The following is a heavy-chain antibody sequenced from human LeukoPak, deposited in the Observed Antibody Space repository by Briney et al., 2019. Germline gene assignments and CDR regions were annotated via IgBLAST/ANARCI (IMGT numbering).Heavy chain of an antibody. CDR3: ARVYQLGEAFDI. CDR2: ISAYNANT. D-gene: IGHD3-16*01. V-gene: IGHV1-18*01. Sequence: GASVKVSCKASGYTFATYGITWVRQAPGQGLEWMGWISAYNANTNYAQKFQGRVTMTRDTSTSTVYMELSSLRSEDTAVYYCARVYQLGEAFDIWGQGTMVTVSS. J-gene: IGHJ3*02. CDR1: GYTFATYG.